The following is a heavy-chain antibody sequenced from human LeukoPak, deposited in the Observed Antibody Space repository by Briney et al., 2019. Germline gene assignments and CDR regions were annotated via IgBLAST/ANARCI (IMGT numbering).Heavy chain of an antibody. J-gene: IGHJ4*02. D-gene: IGHD4-17*01. Sequence: SGGSLRLSCAASGFTFDDYGMSWVRQAPGKGLEWVSVIYSGGSTYYADSVKGRFTISRDNSKNTLYLQMNSLRAEDTAVYYCASSDGDHDYWGQGTLVTVSS. CDR2: IYSGGST. CDR1: GFTFDDYG. CDR3: ASSDGDHDY. V-gene: IGHV3-53*01.